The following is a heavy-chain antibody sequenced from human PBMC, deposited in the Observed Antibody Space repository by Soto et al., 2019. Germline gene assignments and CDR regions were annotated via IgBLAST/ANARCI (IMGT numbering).Heavy chain of an antibody. J-gene: IGHJ4*02. CDR1: GFTVSTNY. D-gene: IGHD3-10*01. CDR3: ARDLGDYFDS. CDR2: LYTDGRT. Sequence: DVQLVESGGALVRPGGSLRLSCAASGFTVSTNYMSWVRQAPGKGLEWVSVLYTDGRTYYADSVKGRFTISRDNSKNNLYLLMNSLRVEDTAVYYCARDLGDYFDSWGQGTLATVSS. V-gene: IGHV3-66*01.